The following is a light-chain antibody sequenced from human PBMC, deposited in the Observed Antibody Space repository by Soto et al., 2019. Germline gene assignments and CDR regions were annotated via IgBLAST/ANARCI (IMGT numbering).Light chain of an antibody. CDR2: EVT. Sequence: QSALTQPPSASGSAGQSVTISCTGTSSDVGDYNYVSWYQQHPGTAPKLVIYEVTERPSGVPDRFSGSKSGNTASLTVSGLRAEDEADYFCSSYAGSNGLLFGGGTQLTVL. CDR1: SSDVGDYNY. J-gene: IGLJ2*01. CDR3: SSYAGSNGLL. V-gene: IGLV2-8*01.